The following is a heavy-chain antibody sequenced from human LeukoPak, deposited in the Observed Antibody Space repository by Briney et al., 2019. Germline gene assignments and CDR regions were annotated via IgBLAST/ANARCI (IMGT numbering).Heavy chain of an antibody. CDR1: GYRFTSYF. V-gene: IGHV5-51*01. D-gene: IGHD5-18*01. CDR2: IYPGDSDT. Sequence: GESLKISCKGSGYRFTSYFIAWVRQMPGKGLERMGIIYPGDSDTRHSPSFQGQVTISADKSTSTAYLQWSSLKASDTAMYYCARVDTAMAAFDYWGQGTLVTVSS. CDR3: ARVDTAMAAFDY. J-gene: IGHJ4*01.